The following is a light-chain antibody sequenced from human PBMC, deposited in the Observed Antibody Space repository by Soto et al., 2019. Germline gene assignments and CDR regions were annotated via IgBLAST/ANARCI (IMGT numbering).Light chain of an antibody. CDR1: QSVSSN. CDR2: GAS. Sequence: EIVMTQSPATLSVSPGERATLSCRASQSVSSNLAWYQQKPGQAPRLLIYGASTRATGIPARFSGSGSGTEFTLHIRSLQSEGFAVYYCQQYNNLPLTFGGGTKVEIK. J-gene: IGKJ4*01. CDR3: QQYNNLPLT. V-gene: IGKV3-15*01.